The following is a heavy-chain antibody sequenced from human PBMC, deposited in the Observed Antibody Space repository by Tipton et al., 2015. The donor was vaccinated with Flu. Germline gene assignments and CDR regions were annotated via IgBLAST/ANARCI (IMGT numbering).Heavy chain of an antibody. Sequence: SLRLSCAASGFTVSSNCMSWVRQAPGKGLEWVSVIYSGGSTYYADSVKGRFTISRHNSKNTLYLQMNSLRAEDTAVYYCAKLYGDYVGYFDYWGQGTLVTVSS. J-gene: IGHJ4*02. CDR2: IYSGGST. CDR3: AKLYGDYVGYFDY. V-gene: IGHV3-53*04. CDR1: GFTVSSNC. D-gene: IGHD4-17*01.